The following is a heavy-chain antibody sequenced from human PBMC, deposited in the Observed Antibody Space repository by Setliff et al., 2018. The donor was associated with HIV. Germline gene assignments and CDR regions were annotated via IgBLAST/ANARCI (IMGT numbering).Heavy chain of an antibody. D-gene: IGHD2-8*02. Sequence: LSLTCTVSGGSFISSSYYWGWIRQPPGKGLEWIGSISYSGSTYYNPSLKSRLTISVDTSKNQFSLKLSSVTAADTAVYYCARANSWYLNAFDVWGQGTMVTVSS. CDR2: ISYSGST. CDR1: GGSFISSSYY. V-gene: IGHV4-39*01. J-gene: IGHJ3*01. CDR3: ARANSWYLNAFDV.